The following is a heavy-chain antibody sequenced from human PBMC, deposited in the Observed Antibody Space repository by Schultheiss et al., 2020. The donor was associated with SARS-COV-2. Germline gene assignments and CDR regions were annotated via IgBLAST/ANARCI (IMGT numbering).Heavy chain of an antibody. V-gene: IGHV1-8*02. CDR2: MNPNSGNT. Sequence: ASVKVSCKASGGTFSSYDINWVRQATGQGLEWMGWMNPNSGNTGYAQKFQGRVTMTRNTSISTAYMELSRLRSDDTAVYYCARVDSSSWYFDYWGQGTLVTVSS. J-gene: IGHJ4*02. D-gene: IGHD6-13*01. CDR1: GGTFSSYD. CDR3: ARVDSSSWYFDY.